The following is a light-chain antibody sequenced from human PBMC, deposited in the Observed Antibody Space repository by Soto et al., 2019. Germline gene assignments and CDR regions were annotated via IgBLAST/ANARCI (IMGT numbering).Light chain of an antibody. V-gene: IGKV1-39*01. CDR2: DTS. CDR1: QSISTY. J-gene: IGKJ5*01. Sequence: DIQMTQSPSTLSASVGDRATITCRASQSISTYVNWYQQKPGKAPRLLISDTSNLQGGVPSRFSGRGSGTDFTLTISSLQPEDFATYYCQQVNSFPSTFGQGTRLEIK. CDR3: QQVNSFPST.